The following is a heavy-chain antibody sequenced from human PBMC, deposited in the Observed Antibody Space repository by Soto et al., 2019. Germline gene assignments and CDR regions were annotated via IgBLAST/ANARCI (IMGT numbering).Heavy chain of an antibody. CDR2: ISAYNDHT. V-gene: IGHV1-18*01. D-gene: IGHD1-1*01. CDR3: ARGTYFDY. CDR1: GYTLTTYG. Sequence: QVQLVQSGAEVKKPGASVKVSCKAAGYTLTTYGVSWVRQAPGQGLEWVGWISAYNDHTNYAQKFQGRVTMTTDTSTSTAYMELRSLRSDHTAVYYCARGTYFDYWGQGTLVTVSS. J-gene: IGHJ4*02.